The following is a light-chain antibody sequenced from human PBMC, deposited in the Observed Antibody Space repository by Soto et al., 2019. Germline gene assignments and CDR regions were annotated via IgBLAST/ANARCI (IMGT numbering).Light chain of an antibody. V-gene: IGLV2-14*03. CDR1: IGDIAAYNY. CDR3: FSYSTSSSLYV. J-gene: IGLJ1*01. CDR2: HVN. Sequence: QSALTQPASVSGAPGQSIRVSCACGIGDIAAYNYVSWYQQHPGRAPKLLIYHVNTRPSGISNRFSGSKSGDTASLTISGLQAEDEAEYSCFSYSTSSSLYVFGSGTKVTVL.